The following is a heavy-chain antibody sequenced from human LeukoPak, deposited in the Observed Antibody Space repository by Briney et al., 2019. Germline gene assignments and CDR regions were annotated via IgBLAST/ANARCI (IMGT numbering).Heavy chain of an antibody. Sequence: GSLRLSCAASGFTFSSYAMSWVRQAPGKGLEWVANIKQDGSEKYYVDSVKGRFTISRDNAKNSLYLQMNSLRAEDTAVYYCARDGAYYYDSSGYYYRTDDAFDIWGQGTMVTVSS. D-gene: IGHD3-22*01. CDR3: ARDGAYYYDSSGYYYRTDDAFDI. V-gene: IGHV3-7*01. J-gene: IGHJ3*02. CDR1: GFTFSSYA. CDR2: IKQDGSEK.